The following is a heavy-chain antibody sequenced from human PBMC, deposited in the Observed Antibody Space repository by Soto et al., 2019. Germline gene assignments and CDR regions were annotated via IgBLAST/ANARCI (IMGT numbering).Heavy chain of an antibody. CDR1: GFSLSTSGVG. V-gene: IGHV2-5*02. CDR3: AHRHAYYYGSGYLVGP. Sequence: SGPTLVNPTQTLTLTCTFSGFSLSTSGVGVGWIRQPPGKALEWLALIYWDDDKRYSPSLKSRLTITKDPSKNQVVLTITNMDPVDTATYFRAHRHAYYYGSGYLVGPWGPGTLVTVSS. D-gene: IGHD3-10*01. J-gene: IGHJ5*02. CDR2: IYWDDDK.